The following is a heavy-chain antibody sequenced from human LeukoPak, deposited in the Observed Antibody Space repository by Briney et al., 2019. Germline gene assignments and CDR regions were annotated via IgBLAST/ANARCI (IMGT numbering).Heavy chain of an antibody. CDR3: AIITRDNFDY. J-gene: IGHJ4*02. CDR2: INHSGST. V-gene: IGHV4-34*08. D-gene: IGHD1-14*01. Sequence: GSLRLSCAASGFTFSSYAMSWVRQPPGKGLEWIGEINHSGSTNYNPSLKSRVTISVDTSKNQFSLKLSSVTAADTAVYYYAIITRDNFDYWGQGTLVTVSS. CDR1: GFTFSSYA.